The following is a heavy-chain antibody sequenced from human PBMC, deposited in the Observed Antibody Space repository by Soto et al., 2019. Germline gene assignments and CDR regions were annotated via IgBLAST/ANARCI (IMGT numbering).Heavy chain of an antibody. D-gene: IGHD4-17*01. CDR2: ISSSSSYI. CDR1: GFTFSSYS. V-gene: IGHV3-21*01. Sequence: EVQLVESGGGLVKPGGSLRLSCAASGFTFSSYSMNWVRQAPGKGLEWVSSISSSSSYIYYADSVKGRFTISRDNAKNSLYLQMNSLRAEDTAVYYCARSNDYGTSNLVGGGFDYWGQGTLVTVSS. J-gene: IGHJ4*02. CDR3: ARSNDYGTSNLVGGGFDY.